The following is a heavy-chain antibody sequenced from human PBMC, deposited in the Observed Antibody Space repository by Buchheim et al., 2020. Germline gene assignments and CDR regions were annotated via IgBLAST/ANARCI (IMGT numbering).Heavy chain of an antibody. CDR2: IISSGSTI. CDR3: AVVVAFARFDP. V-gene: IGHV3-48*03. Sequence: EVQLVESGGGLVQPGGSLRLSCAASGFTFSSYEMNWVRQAPGKGLEWVSYIISSGSTIYYADSVKGRFTTSRYKAKNSLYLQMNSLRAEDTAVYYCAVVVAFARFDPWGQGTL. D-gene: IGHD2-15*01. J-gene: IGHJ5*02. CDR1: GFTFSSYE.